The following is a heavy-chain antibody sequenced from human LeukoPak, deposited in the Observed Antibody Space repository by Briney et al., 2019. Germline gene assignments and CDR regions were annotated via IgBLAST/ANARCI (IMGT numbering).Heavy chain of an antibody. J-gene: IGHJ4*02. Sequence: SETLSLTCAVYGGSFSGYYWSWIRQPPGKGLEWIGEINHSGSTNYNPSLKSRVTIPVDTSKNQFSLKLSSVTAADTAVYYCARGANDSNERAFDYWGQGTLVTVSS. CDR1: GGSFSGYY. CDR3: ARGANDSNERAFDY. V-gene: IGHV4-34*01. D-gene: IGHD1-1*01. CDR2: INHSGST.